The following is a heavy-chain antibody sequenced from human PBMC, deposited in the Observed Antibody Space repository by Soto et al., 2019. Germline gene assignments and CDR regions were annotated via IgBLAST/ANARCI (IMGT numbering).Heavy chain of an antibody. CDR1: GFNFNTFA. Sequence: QVQLVASGGGVVQPVRSLRLSCAASGFNFNTFALHWVRQAPGKGLEWVAVVSHDGTDKYYSDSVKGRFAISRDNSENRLFLQMDSMRNEDTAVYYCARVFGSAWFGGHFDNWGQGALVTVSS. J-gene: IGHJ4*02. V-gene: IGHV3-30*09. D-gene: IGHD6-19*01. CDR2: VSHDGTDK. CDR3: ARVFGSAWFGGHFDN.